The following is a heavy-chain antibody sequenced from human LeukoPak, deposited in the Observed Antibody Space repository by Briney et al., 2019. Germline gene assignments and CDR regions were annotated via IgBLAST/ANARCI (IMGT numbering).Heavy chain of an antibody. J-gene: IGHJ5*02. D-gene: IGHD6-19*01. CDR2: FDPEDGET. CDR1: GYTLTELS. V-gene: IGHV1-24*01. Sequence: ASVKVSCKVSGYTLTELSMHWVRQAPGKGLEWMGGFDPEDGETIYAQKFQGRVTMTEDTSTDTAYMELSSLRSEDTAVYYCATSPYSSGFRSWINWFDPWGQGTLVTVSS. CDR3: ATSPYSSGFRSWINWFDP.